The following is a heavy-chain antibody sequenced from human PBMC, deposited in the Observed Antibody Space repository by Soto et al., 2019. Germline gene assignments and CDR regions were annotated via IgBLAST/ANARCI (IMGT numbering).Heavy chain of an antibody. D-gene: IGHD1-1*01. CDR3: ARGRYGDY. V-gene: IGHV1-18*01. CDR1: GYDFTTYG. CDR2: ISAHNGNT. J-gene: IGHJ4*02. Sequence: QVHLVQSGAEVKKPGASVKVSCKGSGYDFTTYGITWVRQAPGQGLEWMAWISAHNGNTDYAQKPQGRVTVTRDTSTSPAYMELRSLRADDTAVYYCARGRYGDYWGQGALVTVSS.